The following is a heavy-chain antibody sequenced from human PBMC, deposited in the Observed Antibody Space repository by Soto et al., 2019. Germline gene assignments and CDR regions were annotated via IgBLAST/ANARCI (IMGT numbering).Heavy chain of an antibody. D-gene: IGHD1-7*01. Sequence: QVHLIQSGAELKRPGSSVKVSCNASGDTFSSYSITWLRQAPGQRLEWMGGIIPIFAKPTYAQKFQGRVAITADDSTITVYMELASLTSEDTAVYYCARGPGIWNSFHIWGQGTPLTDSS. J-gene: IGHJ3*02. CDR2: IIPIFAKP. CDR1: GDTFSSYS. V-gene: IGHV1-69*01. CDR3: ARGPGIWNSFHI.